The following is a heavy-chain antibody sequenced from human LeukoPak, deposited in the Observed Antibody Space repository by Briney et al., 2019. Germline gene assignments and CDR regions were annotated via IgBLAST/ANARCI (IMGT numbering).Heavy chain of an antibody. CDR1: GFTFSDTY. J-gene: IGHJ4*02. CDR3: ARPGFAGYFDY. CDR2: ISSSASTI. Sequence: PGGSLRLSCAASGFTFSDTYMSWIRQAPGKGLEWASYISSSASTIYYTDSVKGRFTISRDNAKNSLYLQLNSLRAEDTAVYYCARPGFAGYFDYWGQGTLVTVSS. D-gene: IGHD2-21*01. V-gene: IGHV3-11*04.